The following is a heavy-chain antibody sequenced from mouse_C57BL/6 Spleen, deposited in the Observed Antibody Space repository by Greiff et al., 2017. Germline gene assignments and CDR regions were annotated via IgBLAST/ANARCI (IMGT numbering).Heavy chain of an antibody. J-gene: IGHJ2*01. CDR2: IDPETGGT. CDR1: GYTFTDYE. Sequence: QVQLQQSGAELVRPGASVTLSCKASGYTFTDYEMHWVKQTPVHGLEWIGAIDPETGGTAYNQKFKGKAILTADKSSSTAYMELRSLTSEDSAVYYCTRWAITTVVATNYWGQGTTLTVSS. D-gene: IGHD1-1*01. CDR3: TRWAITTVVATNY. V-gene: IGHV1-15*01.